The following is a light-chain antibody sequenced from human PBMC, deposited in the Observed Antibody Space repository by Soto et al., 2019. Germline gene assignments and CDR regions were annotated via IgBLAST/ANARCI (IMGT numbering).Light chain of an antibody. J-gene: IGKJ4*01. CDR2: RAS. V-gene: IGKV3-15*01. CDR1: QSVSNF. CDR3: QQYENWPLT. Sequence: EIVMTQSPATLAVSPGERATLACRASQSVSNFLAWYQQKPGQAPRLLIYRASTRATGIPARFSGSGSVTEFTLTISSLQSEDFAVYYCQQYENWPLTFGGGTKVEIK.